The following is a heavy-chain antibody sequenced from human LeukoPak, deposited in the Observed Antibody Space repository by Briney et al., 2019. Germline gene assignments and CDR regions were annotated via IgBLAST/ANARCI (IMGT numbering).Heavy chain of an antibody. J-gene: IGHJ4*02. CDR2: IWYDGSNK. CDR3: AKDPHQRIAVAGYFDY. CDR1: GFTSSSYG. Sequence: GRSLRLSCAASGFTSSSYGMHWVRQAPGKGLEWVAVIWYDGSNKNYADSVKGRFTISRDNSKNTLYLQMNSLRVEDTAVYYCAKDPHQRIAVAGYFDYWGQGTLVTVSS. D-gene: IGHD6-19*01. V-gene: IGHV3-33*06.